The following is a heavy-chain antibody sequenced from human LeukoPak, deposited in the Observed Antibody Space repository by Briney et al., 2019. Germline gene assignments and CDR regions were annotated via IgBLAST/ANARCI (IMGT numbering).Heavy chain of an antibody. CDR3: AKPQVTANWYYFHY. D-gene: IGHD2-21*02. V-gene: IGHV3-30*18. CDR1: GFTLSIYG. CDR2: ISSDGSNK. Sequence: GGSLRLSCAASGFTLSIYGMHWVRQAPGKGLEWVAVISSDGSNKFYADSVKGRFTISRDGSKNTLYLQMNSLRPDDTAVYFCAKPQVTANWYYFHYWGQGTLVTVSS. J-gene: IGHJ4*02.